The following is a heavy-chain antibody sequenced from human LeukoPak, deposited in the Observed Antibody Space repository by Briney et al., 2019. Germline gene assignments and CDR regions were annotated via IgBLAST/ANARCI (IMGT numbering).Heavy chain of an antibody. CDR2: INSDGSSI. V-gene: IGHV3-74*01. CDR1: GFTFSTYW. J-gene: IGHJ6*02. D-gene: IGHD1-14*01. Sequence: GSLRLSCAASGFTFSTYWMHWVRQGPGKGLVWVSRINSDGSSITYADSVKGRFTISRDNAKNTLYLQMNSLRAEDTALYYCARRYKDYYGMDVWGQGTTVTVSS. CDR3: ARRYKDYYGMDV.